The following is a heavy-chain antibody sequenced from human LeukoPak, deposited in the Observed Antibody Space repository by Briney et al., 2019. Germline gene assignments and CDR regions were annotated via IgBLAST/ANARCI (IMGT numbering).Heavy chain of an antibody. V-gene: IGHV1-18*01. CDR3: ARPNTDSAGYYFDY. CDR1: GYTFISYG. CDR2: ISTYGGST. Sequence: GASVKVSCKTSGYTFISYGVGWVRQAPGQGLEWMGWISTYGGSTNYAQNLQGRVTITTDTSTTTVYMELRSLRSDDTAVYYCARPNTDSAGYYFDYWGRGTLVTVSS. J-gene: IGHJ4*02. D-gene: IGHD6-13*01.